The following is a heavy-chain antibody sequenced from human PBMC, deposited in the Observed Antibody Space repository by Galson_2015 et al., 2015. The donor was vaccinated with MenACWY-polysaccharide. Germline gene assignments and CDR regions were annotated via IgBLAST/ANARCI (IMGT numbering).Heavy chain of an antibody. CDR2: ISGSGGST. V-gene: IGHV3-23*01. CDR1: GFTFSSYA. Sequence: SLRLSCAASGFTFSSYAMSWVRQAPGKGLEWVSAISGSGGSTYYADSVKGRFTISRDNSKNTLYLQMNSLRAEDTAVYYCAKDPGSNGDCLDYWGQGTVVTVSS. D-gene: IGHD2-8*01. J-gene: IGHJ4*02. CDR3: AKDPGSNGDCLDY.